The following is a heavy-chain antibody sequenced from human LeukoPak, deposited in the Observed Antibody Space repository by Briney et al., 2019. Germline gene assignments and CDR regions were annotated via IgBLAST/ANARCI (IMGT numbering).Heavy chain of an antibody. CDR1: GFTFTNYA. Sequence: GGSLRLSCAASGFTFTNYAMSWVRQAPGKGLEWVSHVTGRDGSRYHADSVKGRFTISRDNSKNTLYLQMNRLRAEDTAVYYCAKADYDFWSASTHFDYWGQGALVTVSS. J-gene: IGHJ4*02. V-gene: IGHV3-23*01. D-gene: IGHD3-3*01. CDR3: AKADYDFWSASTHFDY. CDR2: VTGRDGSR.